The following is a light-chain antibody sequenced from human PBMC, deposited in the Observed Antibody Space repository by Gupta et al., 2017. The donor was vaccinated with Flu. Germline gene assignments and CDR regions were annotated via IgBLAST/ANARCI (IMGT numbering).Light chain of an antibody. Sequence: PGERATLSCRASQSVSSYLAWYQQKPGQAPRLLIYDASNRATGIPARFSGSGSGTDFTLTISSLEPEDFAVYYCQQRSNWWTFGQGTKVEIK. CDR3: QQRSNWWT. CDR2: DAS. CDR1: QSVSSY. V-gene: IGKV3-11*01. J-gene: IGKJ1*01.